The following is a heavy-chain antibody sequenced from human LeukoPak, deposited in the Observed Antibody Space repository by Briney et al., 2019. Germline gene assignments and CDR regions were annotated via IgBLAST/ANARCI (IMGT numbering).Heavy chain of an antibody. CDR1: GFTFSHDW. CDR2: IKQDGSGE. D-gene: IGHD5-24*01. CDR3: ARDHYNWTPDQGYKVFDY. Sequence: GGSLRLSCAASGFTFSHDWMSWVRQAPGKGLEWVASIKQDGSGEYYVDSVKGRFTISRDNAKKSVHLQMNSLRAEDTAVYYCARDHYNWTPDQGYKVFDYWGQGSLVTVSS. V-gene: IGHV3-7*01. J-gene: IGHJ4*02.